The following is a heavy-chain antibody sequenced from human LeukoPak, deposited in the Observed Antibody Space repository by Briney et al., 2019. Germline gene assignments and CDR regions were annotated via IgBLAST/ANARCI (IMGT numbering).Heavy chain of an antibody. D-gene: IGHD6-6*01. V-gene: IGHV5-51*01. Sequence: GESLKISCKGSGYRFTNYWIAWVRQMPGRGLVWMGIIYPGDSDTRYSPSFQGQVTISADNSISTAYLQWSSLKASDTAMYYCATTYSISIYYFDYWGQGTLVTVSS. CDR1: GYRFTNYW. CDR3: ATTYSISIYYFDY. J-gene: IGHJ4*02. CDR2: IYPGDSDT.